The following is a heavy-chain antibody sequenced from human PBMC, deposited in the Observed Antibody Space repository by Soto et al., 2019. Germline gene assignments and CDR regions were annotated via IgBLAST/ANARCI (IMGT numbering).Heavy chain of an antibody. Sequence: SVKVSCKASGFTFTSSAMQWVRQARGQRLEWIGWIVVGSGNTNYAQKFQERVTITRDMSTSTAYMELSSLRSEDTAVYYCAADSDRLVVPADMGYYYYYMHVWGKGTTVTVSS. J-gene: IGHJ6*03. V-gene: IGHV1-58*02. CDR2: IVVGSGNT. CDR3: AADSDRLVVPADMGYYYYYMHV. D-gene: IGHD2-2*01. CDR1: GFTFTSSA.